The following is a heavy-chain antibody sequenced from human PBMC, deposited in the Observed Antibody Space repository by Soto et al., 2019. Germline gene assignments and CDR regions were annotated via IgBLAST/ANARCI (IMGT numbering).Heavy chain of an antibody. Sequence: EVQLVETGGGLIQPGGSLRLSCAASGFIVTSNYMTWVRQAPGKGLEWVSVMYSNGTTSYADSVKGRFTVSRDRNTLYLQMNSLRAEDTAVYYCVRSVHFWGQGTLVTVS. CDR2: MYSNGTT. J-gene: IGHJ4*02. CDR3: VRSVHF. V-gene: IGHV3-53*02. D-gene: IGHD3-10*02. CDR1: GFIVTSNY.